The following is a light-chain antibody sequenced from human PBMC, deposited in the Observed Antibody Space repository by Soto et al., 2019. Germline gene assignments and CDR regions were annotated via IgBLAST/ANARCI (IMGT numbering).Light chain of an antibody. CDR3: QSYDSSNLWV. V-gene: IGLV6-57*03. CDR2: EDN. CDR1: SGSIASNY. Sequence: NFMLTQPHSVSESPGKTVTISCTRSSGSIASNYVQWYQQRPGSAPTIVIYEDNQIPSGVPDRFSGSIDSSSNSASLTISGLKTEAAADYYCQSYDSSNLWVFGGGTQLTVL. J-gene: IGLJ3*02.